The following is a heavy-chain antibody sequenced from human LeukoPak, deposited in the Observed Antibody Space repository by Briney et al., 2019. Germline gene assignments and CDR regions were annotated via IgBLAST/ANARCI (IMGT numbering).Heavy chain of an antibody. CDR1: GGSISSSNW. J-gene: IGHJ5*02. CDR2: IYHSGST. D-gene: IGHD3-10*01. Sequence: SETLSLTCAVSGGSISSSNWWSWVRQPPGKGLEWIGEIYHSGSTNYNPSLKSRVTISVDKSKNQFSLKLSSVTAADTAVYYCARVSSGITMVRVTFGWFDPWGQGTLVTVSS. CDR3: ARVSSGITMVRVTFGWFDP. V-gene: IGHV4-4*02.